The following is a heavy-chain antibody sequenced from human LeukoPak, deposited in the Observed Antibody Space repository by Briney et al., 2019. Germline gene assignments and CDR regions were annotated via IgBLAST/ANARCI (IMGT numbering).Heavy chain of an antibody. CDR1: GGSFSGYY. J-gene: IGHJ4*02. Sequence: SETLSLTCAVYGGSFSGYYWSWIRQPPGKWLEWIGEINHSGSTNYNPSLKSRVTISVDTSKNQFSLKLSSVTAADTAVYYCARRSRGWYVEYYFDYWGQGTLVTVSS. CDR3: ARRSRGWYVEYYFDY. D-gene: IGHD6-19*01. V-gene: IGHV4-34*01. CDR2: INHSGST.